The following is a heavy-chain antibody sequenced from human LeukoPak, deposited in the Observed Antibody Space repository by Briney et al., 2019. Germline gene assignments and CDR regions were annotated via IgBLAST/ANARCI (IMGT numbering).Heavy chain of an antibody. CDR3: ARVYCSSTSCYSYYYYYGMDV. CDR1: GFTFSSYA. J-gene: IGHJ6*01. V-gene: IGHV3-30-3*01. D-gene: IGHD2-2*01. CDR2: ISYDGSNK. Sequence: GSLRLSCAASGFTFSSYAMHWVRQAPGKGLEWVAVISYDGSNKYYADSVKGRFTISRDNSQNTLYLQMNSLRAEDTAVYYCARVYCSSTSCYSYYYYYGMDVWGQGTTVTVSS.